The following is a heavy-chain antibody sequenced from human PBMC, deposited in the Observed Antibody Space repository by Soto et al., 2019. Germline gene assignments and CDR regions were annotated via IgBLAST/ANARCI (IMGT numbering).Heavy chain of an antibody. D-gene: IGHD6-19*01. CDR2: IYYSGST. J-gene: IGHJ4*02. Sequence: PSETLSLTCTVSGGSVSSGSYYWSWIRQPPGKGLEWIGYIYYSGSTNYNPSLKSRVTISVDTSKNQFSLKLSSVTAADKAVYYCERESRDVAVDYFDYWGQGILVTVS. V-gene: IGHV4-61*01. CDR3: ERESRDVAVDYFDY. CDR1: GGSVSSGSYY.